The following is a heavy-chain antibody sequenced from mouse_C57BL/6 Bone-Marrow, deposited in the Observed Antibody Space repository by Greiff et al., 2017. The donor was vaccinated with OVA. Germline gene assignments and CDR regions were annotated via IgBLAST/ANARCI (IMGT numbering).Heavy chain of an antibody. J-gene: IGHJ4*01. CDR3: ARKEDRLGTMDY. V-gene: IGHV2-2*01. Sequence: VQLQQSGPGLVQPSQSLSITCTVSGFSLSSYGVHWVRQSPGKGLEWLGVIWSGGITDYNAAFISRLSISTDNSKSQVFFKMSNLHADDTAIDYCARKEDRLGTMDYWGQGTSVTVSS. CDR1: GFSLSSYG. D-gene: IGHD1-1*01. CDR2: IWSGGIT.